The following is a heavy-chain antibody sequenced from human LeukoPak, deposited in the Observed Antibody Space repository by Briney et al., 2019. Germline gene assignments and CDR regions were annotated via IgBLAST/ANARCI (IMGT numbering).Heavy chain of an antibody. CDR1: Y. Sequence: YWSWIRQPPGKGLEWIGYIYYSGSTYYNPSLKSRVTISVDTSKNQFSLKLSSVTAADTAVYYCASGYCSGGSCYSSFDYWGQGTLVTVSS. D-gene: IGHD2-15*01. V-gene: IGHV4-30-4*01. CDR3: ASGYCSGGSCYSSFDY. CDR2: IYYSGST. J-gene: IGHJ4*02.